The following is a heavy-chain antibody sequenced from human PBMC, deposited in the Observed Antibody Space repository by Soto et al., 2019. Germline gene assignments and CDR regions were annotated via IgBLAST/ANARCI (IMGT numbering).Heavy chain of an antibody. CDR3: AREPIAASSGSNWFSR. CDR1: GSSKDSYS. D-gene: IGHD6-13*01. CDR2: IYYNGST. J-gene: IGHJ5*02. V-gene: IGHV4-59*01. Sequence: PSLTMPLPCIPSGSSKDSYSWCWIGQPPGKRLQWIRHIYYNGSTNYNASLKSRVTISVDTSKTQFPLKLSSVTAADTAVYYCAREPIAASSGSNWFSRWDKGARVTV.